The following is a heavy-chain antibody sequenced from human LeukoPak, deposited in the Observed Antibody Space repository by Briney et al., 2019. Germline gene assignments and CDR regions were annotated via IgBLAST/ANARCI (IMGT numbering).Heavy chain of an antibody. V-gene: IGHV3-30*18. CDR1: GFTFSNYG. CDR3: AKDYRRDGYNYYFDY. D-gene: IGHD5-24*01. Sequence: PGGSLRLSCAASGFTFSNYGMHWVRQAPGKGLEWGAVIPYDGSTEQYSDSVKGRSTISRDNSKNTLYLQMDSLRPEDTAVYYCAKDYRRDGYNYYFDYWGQGTLVTLSS. J-gene: IGHJ4*02. CDR2: IPYDGSTE.